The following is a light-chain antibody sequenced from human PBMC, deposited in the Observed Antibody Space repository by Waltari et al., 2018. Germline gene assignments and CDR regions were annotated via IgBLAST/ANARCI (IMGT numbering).Light chain of an antibody. CDR1: QNIYTN. V-gene: IGKV3-15*01. CDR3: QQYNSWLTWT. J-gene: IGKJ1*01. CDR2: GAS. Sequence: EIMMTQSPATLSVSPGDRATLSCRASQNIYTNLAWYQQKPGQTPRLLIYGASTRPTGIPARFSGSGSATEFTLTINRLQSEDFAVYYCQQYNSWLTWTFGQGTKVEIK.